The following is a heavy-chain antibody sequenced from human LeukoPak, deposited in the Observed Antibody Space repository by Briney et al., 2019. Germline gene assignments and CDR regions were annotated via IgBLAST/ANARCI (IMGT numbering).Heavy chain of an antibody. CDR2: INSDGSGT. J-gene: IGHJ6*03. CDR3: ARGPRSPNNYYMDV. Sequence: GGSLRLSCAASGFTISSYWMHWCRQAPGKGLVGVSRINSDGSGTTYADSAMGRFTISRDNAENKLYLQMNSLRAEDTAVYYCARGPRSPNNYYMDVWGKGTMVTVSS. CDR1: GFTISSYW. V-gene: IGHV3-74*01.